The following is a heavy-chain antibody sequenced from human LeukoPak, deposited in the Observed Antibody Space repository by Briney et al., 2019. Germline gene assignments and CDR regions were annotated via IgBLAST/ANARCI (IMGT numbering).Heavy chain of an antibody. D-gene: IGHD3-22*01. V-gene: IGHV4-59*08. Sequence: SETLSLTCTVSGASINNNFWTWIRQPPGKGLEWIGYIYSSGSANYNPSLKSRVIISGDTSKNQISLNLTSVTAADTAVYFCAKHRDYYDTWGHGTLVTVSS. CDR1: GASINNNF. J-gene: IGHJ4*01. CDR2: IYSSGSA. CDR3: AKHRDYYDT.